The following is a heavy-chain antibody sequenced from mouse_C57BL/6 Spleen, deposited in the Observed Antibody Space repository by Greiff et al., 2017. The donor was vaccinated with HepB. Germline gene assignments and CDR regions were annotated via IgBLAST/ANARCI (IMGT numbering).Heavy chain of an antibody. CDR2: IDPETGGT. D-gene: IGHD1-1*01. V-gene: IGHV1-15*01. J-gene: IGHJ4*01. CDR3: TRGAYGSSHGNYAMDY. Sequence: QVQLQQSGAELVRPGASVTLSCKASGYTFTDYEMHWVKQTPVHGLEWIGAIDPETGGTAYNQKFKGKAILTADKSSSTAYMELRSLTSEDSAVYYCTRGAYGSSHGNYAMDYWGQGTSVTVSS. CDR1: GYTFTDYE.